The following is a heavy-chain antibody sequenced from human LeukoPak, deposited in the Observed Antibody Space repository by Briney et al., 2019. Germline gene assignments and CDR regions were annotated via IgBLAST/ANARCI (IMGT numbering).Heavy chain of an antibody. CDR3: ARDRGAEYCSSTSCYRDNWFDP. D-gene: IGHD2-2*02. J-gene: IGHJ5*02. Sequence: SETLSLTCAVSGGSISSGGYPWSWIRQPPGKGLEWIGYIYHSGSTYYNPSLKSRVTISVDRSKNQFSLKLSSVTAADTAVYYCARDRGAEYCSSTSCYRDNWFDPWGQGTLVTVSS. CDR1: GGSISSGGYP. CDR2: IYHSGST. V-gene: IGHV4-30-2*01.